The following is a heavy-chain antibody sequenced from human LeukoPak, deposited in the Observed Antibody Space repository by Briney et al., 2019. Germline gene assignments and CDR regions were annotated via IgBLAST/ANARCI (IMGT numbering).Heavy chain of an antibody. J-gene: IGHJ4*02. CDR2: ISSNGGST. CDR1: GFTFSSYA. D-gene: IGHD3-10*01. Sequence: GGSLRLSCAASGFTFSSYAMHWVRQAPGKGLEYVSAISSNGGSTYYANSVKGRFTISRDNSKNTLYLQMGSLRAEDMAVYYCARGTGRGVHYFDYWGQGTLVTVSS. CDR3: ARGTGRGVHYFDY. V-gene: IGHV3-64*01.